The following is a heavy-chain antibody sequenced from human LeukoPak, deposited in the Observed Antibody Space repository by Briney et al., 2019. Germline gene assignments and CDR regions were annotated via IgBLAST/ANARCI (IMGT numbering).Heavy chain of an antibody. CDR3: AKHPYDYVWGSYRSYYFDY. D-gene: IGHD3-16*02. V-gene: IGHV3-21*04. J-gene: IGHJ4*02. CDR1: GFTFSTYS. CDR2: IGSSSSI. Sequence: GGCLRLSCALSGFTFSTYSMNWVRQAAGQGLGWFSSIGSSSSIYYADSVQGRFTISRDNAKNTLYLQMNSLRAEDTAVYYCAKHPYDYVWGSYRSYYFDYWGQGTLFTVSS.